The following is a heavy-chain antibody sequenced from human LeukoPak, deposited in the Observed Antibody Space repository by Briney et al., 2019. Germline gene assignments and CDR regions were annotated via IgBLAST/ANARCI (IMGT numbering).Heavy chain of an antibody. Sequence: GGSLRLSCAASGFTFSSYSMNWVRQAPGKGLEWVSSISSSSSYIYYADSVKGRFTTSRDNAKNSLYLQMNSLRAEDTAVYYCARDTIQWLANPFADYWGQGTLVTVSS. V-gene: IGHV3-21*01. CDR3: ARDTIQWLANPFADY. D-gene: IGHD6-19*01. CDR1: GFTFSSYS. CDR2: ISSSSSYI. J-gene: IGHJ4*02.